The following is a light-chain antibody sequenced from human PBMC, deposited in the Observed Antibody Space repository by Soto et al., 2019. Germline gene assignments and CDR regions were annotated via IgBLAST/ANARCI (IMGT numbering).Light chain of an antibody. CDR2: DAS. V-gene: IGKV3-11*01. Sequence: EIVLTQSPATLSLSPGERATLSCRASQSVSSYLAWYQQKPGQAPRLLIYDASNRATGIPARFSGSGSGTGFTLTISSLEPEDFSVYYCQQRSNWPCTFGQGTKVDIK. CDR1: QSVSSY. CDR3: QQRSNWPCT. J-gene: IGKJ1*01.